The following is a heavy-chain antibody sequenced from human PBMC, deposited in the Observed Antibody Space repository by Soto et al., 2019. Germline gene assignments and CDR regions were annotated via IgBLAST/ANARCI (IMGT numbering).Heavy chain of an antibody. CDR2: ISSGAITI. CDR3: AGQYSSSSVEF. V-gene: IGHV3-11*01. J-gene: IGHJ4*02. CDR1: GFTFSDYY. Sequence: GGSLRLSXAASGFTFSDYYMNWIRQAPGKGLEWVSYISSGAITIYYADSVKGRFTISRDNAKSSLYLQMNSLRAEDTAVYYCAGQYSSSSVEFWGQGTLVTVSS. D-gene: IGHD6-6*01.